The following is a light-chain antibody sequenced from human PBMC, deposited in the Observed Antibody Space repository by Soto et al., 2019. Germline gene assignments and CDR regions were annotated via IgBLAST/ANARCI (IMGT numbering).Light chain of an antibody. CDR2: EFS. CDR1: SSDVSSYRY. V-gene: IGLV2-14*01. Sequence: QSALALPASVSGSTGQSMTISCNGSSSDVSSYRYVSWDQQHPGKAPKLMSYEFSNRPSGVANRFSGSKPGNTASLTISGLQAEDEADYYCNSYTDRSIFYVFGTGTKVTVL. CDR3: NSYTDRSIFYV. J-gene: IGLJ1*01.